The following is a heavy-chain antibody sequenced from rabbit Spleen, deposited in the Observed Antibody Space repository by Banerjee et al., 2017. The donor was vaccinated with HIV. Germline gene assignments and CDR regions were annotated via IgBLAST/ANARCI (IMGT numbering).Heavy chain of an antibody. Sequence: QSLEESGGGLVKPGGTLTLTCKASGFDFSTYSMSWVRQAPGKGLKWIGYIVPIFGVTSYANWVNGRSTISSHNAQNTLYLQLNSLTAADTATYFCARDTSSSFSSYGMDLWGPGALVTVS. J-gene: IGHJ6*01. D-gene: IGHD1-1*01. CDR2: IVPIFGVT. CDR3: ARDTSSSFSSYGMDL. V-gene: IGHV1S43*01. CDR1: GFDFSTYS.